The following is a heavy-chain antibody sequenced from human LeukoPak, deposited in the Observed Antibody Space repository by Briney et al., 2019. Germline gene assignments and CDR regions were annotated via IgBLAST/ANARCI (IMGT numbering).Heavy chain of an antibody. V-gene: IGHV4-4*07. Sequence: PSETLSLTCTVSGGSISNYYWSWIRQPAGKGLEWTGRIYSSGSTNYNPSLKSRVTMSVDTSKNQFSLKLSSVTAADTAVYYCARGDPPYYFDYWGQGTLVTVSS. CDR3: ARGDPPYYFDY. J-gene: IGHJ4*02. D-gene: IGHD2-21*02. CDR2: IYSSGST. CDR1: GGSISNYY.